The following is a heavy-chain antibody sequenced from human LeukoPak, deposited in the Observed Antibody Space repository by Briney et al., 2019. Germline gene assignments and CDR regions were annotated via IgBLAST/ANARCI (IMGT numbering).Heavy chain of an antibody. CDR1: GGSFSGYY. D-gene: IGHD2-2*01. V-gene: IGHV4-34*01. CDR2: INHSGST. CDR3: ARDLPNCSSTSCYARVFDP. J-gene: IGHJ5*02. Sequence: SETLSLTCAVYGGSFSGYYWSWIRQPPGKGLEWIGEINHSGSTNYNPSLKSRVTISVDTSKNQFSLKLSSVTAADTAVYYCARDLPNCSSTSCYARVFDPWGQGTLVTVSS.